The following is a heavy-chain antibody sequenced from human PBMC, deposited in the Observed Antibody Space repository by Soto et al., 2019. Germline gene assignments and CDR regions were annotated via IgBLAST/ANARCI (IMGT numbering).Heavy chain of an antibody. D-gene: IGHD3-22*01. CDR1: GFTFSSYG. CDR2: IWYDGSNK. J-gene: IGHJ4*02. CDR3: ARAREVYDSSGPLDY. V-gene: IGHV3-33*01. Sequence: GGSLRLSCAAPGFTFSSYGMHWVRQAPGKGLEWVAVIWYDGSNKYYADSVKGRFTISRDNSKNTLYLQMNSLRAEDTAVYYCARAREVYDSSGPLDYWGQGTLVTVSS.